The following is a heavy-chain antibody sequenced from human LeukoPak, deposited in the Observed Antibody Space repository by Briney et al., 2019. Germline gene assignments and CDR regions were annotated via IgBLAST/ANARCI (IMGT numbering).Heavy chain of an antibody. J-gene: IGHJ3*02. CDR3: ARDIGIAARPRSAFDI. Sequence: ASVKVSCKASGYTFTGYYMHWVRQAPGQGLEWMGWINPNSGGTNYAQKFQGRVTMTRDTSNSTAYMELSRLRSDDTAVYYCARDIGIAARPRSAFDIWGQGTMVTVSS. D-gene: IGHD6-6*01. CDR1: GYTFTGYY. V-gene: IGHV1-2*02. CDR2: INPNSGGT.